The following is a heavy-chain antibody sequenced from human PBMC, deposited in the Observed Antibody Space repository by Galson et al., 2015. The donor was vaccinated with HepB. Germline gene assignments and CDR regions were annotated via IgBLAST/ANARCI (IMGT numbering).Heavy chain of an antibody. CDR3: ARRGRGGAFDI. J-gene: IGHJ3*02. V-gene: IGHV3-21*01. D-gene: IGHD3-16*01. CDR1: GFTFSSYS. CDR2: ISSSSSYI. Sequence: SLRLSCAASGFTFSSYSMNWVRQAPGKGLEWVSSISSSSSYIYYADSVKGRFTISRDNAKNSLYLQMNSLRAEDAAVYYCARRGRGGAFDIWGQGTMVTVSS.